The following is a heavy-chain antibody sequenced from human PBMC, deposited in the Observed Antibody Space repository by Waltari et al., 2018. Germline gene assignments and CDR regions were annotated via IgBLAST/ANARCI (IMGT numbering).Heavy chain of an antibody. J-gene: IGHJ5*02. V-gene: IGHV4-59*01. CDR2: IYYSGST. D-gene: IGHD3-3*01. CDR3: ARGIRYYDFWSGYPNWFDP. CDR1: GGSISSYY. Sequence: QVQLQESGPGLVKPSETLSLTCTVSGGSISSYYWSWIRQPPGKGLEWIGYIYYSGSTNYNPSLKSRVTISVDTSKNQFSLKLSSVTAADTAMYYCARGIRYYDFWSGYPNWFDPWGQGTLVTVSS.